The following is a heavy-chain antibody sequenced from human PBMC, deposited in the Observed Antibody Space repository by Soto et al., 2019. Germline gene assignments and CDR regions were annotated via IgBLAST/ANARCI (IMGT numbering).Heavy chain of an antibody. Sequence: QAQLVQSGTEVKKPGASVKVSCKASGYTFTRFGITWVRQAPGQGLDWRGWISGHNGNTHIAQNFQGRVTVTTDTSRSTAYMDGGRLRSVDTAVYYCARDFEAGGQLVGGFDHWGQGTLVTVSS. CDR1: GYTFTRFG. CDR3: ARDFEAGGQLVGGFDH. CDR2: ISGHNGNT. D-gene: IGHD6-6*01. J-gene: IGHJ4*02. V-gene: IGHV1-18*01.